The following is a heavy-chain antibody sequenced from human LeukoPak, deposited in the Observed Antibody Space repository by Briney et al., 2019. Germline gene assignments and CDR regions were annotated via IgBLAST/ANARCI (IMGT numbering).Heavy chain of an antibody. J-gene: IGHJ4*02. CDR2: ISSSGSTK. CDR1: GFTFSDYY. CDR3: ARKAYGTGTYYDILTGYPWDY. Sequence: KPGGSLRLSCAASGFTFSDYYMSWIRQAPGKGLEWVSYISSSGSTKYYADSVKGRFTISRDNAKNSLYLQMNSLRAEDTAVYYCARKAYGTGTYYDILTGYPWDYWGQGTLVTVSS. V-gene: IGHV3-11*01. D-gene: IGHD3-9*01.